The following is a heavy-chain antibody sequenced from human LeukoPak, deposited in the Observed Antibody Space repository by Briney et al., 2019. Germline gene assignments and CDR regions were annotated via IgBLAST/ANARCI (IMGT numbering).Heavy chain of an antibody. J-gene: IGHJ4*02. CDR2: IRDSGGNT. CDR1: GFSFGGHG. V-gene: IGHV3-23*01. Sequence: GGSLRLFCEASGFSFGGHGMAWVRQAPGKGLEWVSSIRDSGGNTYQGDSLEGRFTISRDNSKNTLYLQMNSLRADDTAFYYCARHVDSGGNFYFDYWGQGTLVTVSS. CDR3: ARHVDSGGNFYFDY. D-gene: IGHD4-17*01.